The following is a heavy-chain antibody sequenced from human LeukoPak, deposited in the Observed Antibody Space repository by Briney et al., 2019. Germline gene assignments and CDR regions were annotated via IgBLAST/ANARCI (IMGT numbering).Heavy chain of an antibody. Sequence: GGSLRLSCAASGFTFSSYSMNWVRQAPGKGLEWVSSISSSSSYIYYADSVKGRFTISRDNAKNSLYLQMNSLRAEDTAVYYCARDSYYYDSSGFRCMDVWGKGTTVTVSS. CDR2: ISSSSSYI. D-gene: IGHD3-22*01. CDR1: GFTFSSYS. CDR3: ARDSYYYDSSGFRCMDV. J-gene: IGHJ6*03. V-gene: IGHV3-21*01.